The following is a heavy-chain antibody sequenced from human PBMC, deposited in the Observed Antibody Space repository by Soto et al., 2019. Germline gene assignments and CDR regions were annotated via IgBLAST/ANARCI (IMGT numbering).Heavy chain of an antibody. CDR1: GFTFSSYA. D-gene: IGHD1-26*01. CDR2: ISSNGGST. Sequence: GGSLRLSCAASGFTFSSYAMHWVRQAPGKGLEYVSAISSNGGSTYYANSVKGRFTISRDNSKNTLYLQMGSLRAEDMAVYYCARGDRDGSFDPWGQGTLVTVSS. V-gene: IGHV3-64*01. J-gene: IGHJ5*02. CDR3: ARGDRDGSFDP.